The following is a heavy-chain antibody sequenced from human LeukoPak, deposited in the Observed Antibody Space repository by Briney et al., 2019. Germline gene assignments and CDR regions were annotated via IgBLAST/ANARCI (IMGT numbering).Heavy chain of an antibody. V-gene: IGHV4-59*11. CDR1: GGSISSHY. CDR2: IYYSGST. Sequence: PSETLSLTCTVSGGSISSHYWSWIRQPPGEGLEWIGYIYYSGSTNYNPSLKSRVTISVDTSKNQFSLKLSSVTAADTAVYYCARDGYYGSGSHTAYFDYWGQGTLVTVSS. D-gene: IGHD3-10*01. CDR3: ARDGYYGSGSHTAYFDY. J-gene: IGHJ4*02.